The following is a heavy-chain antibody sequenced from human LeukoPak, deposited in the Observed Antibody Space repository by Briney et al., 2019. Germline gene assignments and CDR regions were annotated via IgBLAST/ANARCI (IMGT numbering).Heavy chain of an antibody. CDR2: IRYDGSNK. J-gene: IGHJ4*02. Sequence: PGGSLRLSCAASGFTFSSYGMHWVRQAPGKGLEWVAFIRYDGSNKYYADSVKGRFTISRDNSKNTLHLQMNSLRAEDTAVYYCAKACRAVPGYWGQGTLVTVSS. CDR1: GFTFSSYG. V-gene: IGHV3-30*02. CDR3: AKACRAVPGY.